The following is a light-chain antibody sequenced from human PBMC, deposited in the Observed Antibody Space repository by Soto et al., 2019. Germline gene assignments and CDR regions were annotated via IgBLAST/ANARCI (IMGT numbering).Light chain of an antibody. Sequence: EIVLTQSPATLAVSPGERATLSCRASQSINTNLAWYQQKPGQAPRLLIYGASTRASGIPARVSGSGSGTDFTLTISSLQSEDFAVYYCQQYNNWPLWWTFGPGTKVELK. CDR2: GAS. V-gene: IGKV3D-15*01. CDR3: QQYNNWPLWWT. J-gene: IGKJ1*01. CDR1: QSINTN.